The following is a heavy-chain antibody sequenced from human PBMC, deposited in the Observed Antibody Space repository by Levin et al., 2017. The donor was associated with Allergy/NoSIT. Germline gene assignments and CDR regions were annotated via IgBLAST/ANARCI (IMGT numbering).Heavy chain of an antibody. V-gene: IGHV2-5*02. CDR3: ARWKGGFDY. Sequence: VSGPTLVKPTQTLTLTCSFSGFPLTTSGVAVGWIRQPPGKALEWLALIYWDDNKRYSPSLRSRLTITKDTSRNQVLLIMTNMDPVDTATYYCARWKGGFDYWGQGTLVIVSS. J-gene: IGHJ4*02. CDR2: IYWDDNK. CDR1: GFPLTTSGVA. D-gene: IGHD1-1*01.